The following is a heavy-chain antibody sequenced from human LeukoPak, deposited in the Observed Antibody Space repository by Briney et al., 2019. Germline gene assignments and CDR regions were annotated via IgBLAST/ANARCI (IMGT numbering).Heavy chain of an antibody. CDR2: ISYDGSNK. CDR3: AKEHYYGSGSYYNIYYYYGMDV. D-gene: IGHD3-10*01. Sequence: GGSLRLSCAASGFTFSSYGMHWVRQAPGKGLEWVAVISYDGSNKYYADSVKGRFTISRDNSKNTLYLQMNSLRAEDTAVYYCAKEHYYGSGSYYNIYYYYGMDVWGKGTTVTASS. CDR1: GFTFSSYG. V-gene: IGHV3-30*18. J-gene: IGHJ6*04.